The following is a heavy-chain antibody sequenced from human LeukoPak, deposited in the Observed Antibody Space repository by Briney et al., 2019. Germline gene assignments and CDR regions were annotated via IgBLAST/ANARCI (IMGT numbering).Heavy chain of an antibody. CDR1: GFTFSSYA. Sequence: GGSLRLSCAASGFTFSSYAMHWVRQAPGKGLEWVSAISGSGGSTYYADSVKGRFTISRDNSKNTLYLQMNSMRAEDTAVYYCAKEYYYGSGSPMPDYGMDVWGKGTTVTVSS. CDR2: ISGSGGST. J-gene: IGHJ6*04. D-gene: IGHD3-10*01. V-gene: IGHV3-23*01. CDR3: AKEYYYGSGSPMPDYGMDV.